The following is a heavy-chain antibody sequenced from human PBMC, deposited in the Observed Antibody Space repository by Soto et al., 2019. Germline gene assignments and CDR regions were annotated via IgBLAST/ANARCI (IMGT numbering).Heavy chain of an antibody. CDR1: GGSVSNSNYY. J-gene: IGHJ4*02. Sequence: TSETLSLTCTVSGGSVSNSNYYWGWIRQSPGKGLEWIGSVYYRGRSYSKSSVKSRVTISVDTSKNQFSLNLNSVTASDTAVYYCVSQRTSVLTQAYFDYWGPGALVTVSS. D-gene: IGHD2-8*01. CDR2: VYYRGRS. CDR3: VSQRTSVLTQAYFDY. V-gene: IGHV4-39*01.